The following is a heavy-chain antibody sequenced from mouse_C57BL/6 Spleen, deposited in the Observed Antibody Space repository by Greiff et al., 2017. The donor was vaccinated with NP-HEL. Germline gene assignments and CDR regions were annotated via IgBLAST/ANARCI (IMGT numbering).Heavy chain of an antibody. CDR3: ARGKAQGHYAMDY. V-gene: IGHV1-69*01. J-gene: IGHJ4*01. D-gene: IGHD3-2*02. CDR2: IDPSDSYT. CDR1: GYTFTSYW. Sequence: QVQLQQPGAELVMPGASVKLSCKASGYTFTSYWMHWVKQRPGQGLEWIGEIDPSDSYTNYNQKFTGKSTLTVDKSSSTAYMQLSSLTSEDSAVYYCARGKAQGHYAMDYWGQGTSVTVSS.